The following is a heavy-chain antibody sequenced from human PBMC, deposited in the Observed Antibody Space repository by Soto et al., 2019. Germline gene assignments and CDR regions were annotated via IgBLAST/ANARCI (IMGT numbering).Heavy chain of an antibody. CDR2: ISGSGGST. CDR1: GFTFSSYA. Sequence: SGGSLRLSCAASGFTFSSYAMSWVRQAPGKGLEWVSAISGSGGSTYYADSVKGRFTISRDNSKNTLYLQMNSLRAEDTAVYYCAKDPTAVPAAIFGHWGQGTLVTVSS. V-gene: IGHV3-23*01. CDR3: AKDPTAVPAAIFGH. J-gene: IGHJ5*02. D-gene: IGHD2-2*01.